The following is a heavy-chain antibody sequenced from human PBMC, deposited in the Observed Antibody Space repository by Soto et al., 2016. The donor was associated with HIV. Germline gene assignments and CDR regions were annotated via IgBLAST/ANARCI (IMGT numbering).Heavy chain of an antibody. CDR3: ARRTRLGYCSGGSCYSGXLDI. CDR2: INPSGGDT. Sequence: QVQMVQSGAEVKKPGASVKVSCKASRYTFTNYYINWVRQAPGQGLEWMGIINPSGGDTTYAQKFQGRVTMTTDTSTSTVYMELSSLRSEDTAVYYCARRTRLGYCSGGSCYSGXLDIWGQGTLVTVSA. V-gene: IGHV1-46*03. D-gene: IGHD2-15*01. J-gene: IGHJ3*02. CDR1: RYTFTNYY.